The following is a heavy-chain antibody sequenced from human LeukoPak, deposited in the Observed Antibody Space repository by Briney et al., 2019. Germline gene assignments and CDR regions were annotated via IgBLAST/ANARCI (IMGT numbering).Heavy chain of an antibody. D-gene: IGHD2-21*02. CDR1: GGSISSSSYY. V-gene: IGHV4-39*07. J-gene: IGHJ6*02. CDR2: IYYSGST. Sequence: PSETLSLTCTVSGGSISSSSYYWGWIRQPPGKGLEWIGSIYYSGSTYYNPSLKSRVTISVDTSKNQFSLKLSSVTAADTAVYYCARERGRGDRVTMDVWGQGTTVTVSS. CDR3: ARERGRGDRVTMDV.